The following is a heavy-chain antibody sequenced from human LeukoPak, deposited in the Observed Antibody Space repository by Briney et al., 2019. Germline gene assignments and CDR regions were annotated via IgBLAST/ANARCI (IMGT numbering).Heavy chain of an antibody. V-gene: IGHV3-30*02. Sequence: GGSLRLSCAASGFTFSSYAMHWVRQAPGKGLEWVAFIRYDGSNKYYADSVKGRFTISRDNSKNTLYLQMNSLRAEDTAVYYCAKDFSPVGEYYFDYWGQGTLVTVSS. J-gene: IGHJ4*02. D-gene: IGHD2-15*01. CDR2: IRYDGSNK. CDR3: AKDFSPVGEYYFDY. CDR1: GFTFSSYA.